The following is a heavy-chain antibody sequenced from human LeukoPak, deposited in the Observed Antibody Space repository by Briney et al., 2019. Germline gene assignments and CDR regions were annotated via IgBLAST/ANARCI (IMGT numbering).Heavy chain of an antibody. Sequence: GGSLRLSCAASGFTFISYSMNWVRQAPGKGLEWVSSISRSSTYIYYADSVKGRFTISRDNAKNSMYLQMNSLRAEDTAVYYCASLEYFDWETALTPSVPWGQGTMVTVSS. J-gene: IGHJ3*01. CDR3: ASLEYFDWETALTPSVP. CDR2: ISRSSTYI. CDR1: GFTFISYS. D-gene: IGHD3-9*01. V-gene: IGHV3-21*01.